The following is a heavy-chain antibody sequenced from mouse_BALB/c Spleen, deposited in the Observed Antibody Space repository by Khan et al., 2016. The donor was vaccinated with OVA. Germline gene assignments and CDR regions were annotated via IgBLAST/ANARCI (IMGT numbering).Heavy chain of an antibody. Sequence: EVQLQESGPGLVKPSQSLSLTCTVTGYSITSGYGWNWIRQFPGNKLEWMGYISYSGSTNYHPSLKSRISITRDTSKNQFFLQLNSVTTEHTATYYCARTARIKYWGQGTTLTVSS. J-gene: IGHJ2*01. CDR1: GYSITSGYG. CDR2: ISYSGST. V-gene: IGHV3-2*02. D-gene: IGHD1-2*01. CDR3: ARTARIKY.